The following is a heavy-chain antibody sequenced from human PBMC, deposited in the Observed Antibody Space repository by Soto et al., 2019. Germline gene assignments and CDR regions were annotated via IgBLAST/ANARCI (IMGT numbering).Heavy chain of an antibody. V-gene: IGHV1-69*13. D-gene: IGHD6-6*01. J-gene: IGHJ5*02. CDR3: ISGGSSSENWFDP. CDR2: IIPIFGTA. Sequence: ASVKVSCKASGGTFSSYAISWVRQAPGQGLEWMGGIIPIFGTANYAQKCQGRVTITADESTSTAYMELSSLRSEDTAVYYFISGGSSSENWFDPWGQGTLVTVSS. CDR1: GGTFSSYA.